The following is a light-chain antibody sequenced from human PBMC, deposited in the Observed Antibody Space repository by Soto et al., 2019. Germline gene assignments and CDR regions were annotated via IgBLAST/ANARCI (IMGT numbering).Light chain of an antibody. CDR3: QVCDSSSNHPV. Sequence: SYELIQPPSVSVAPGKTARISCGGNNFASNTVHWYQQKPEQAPVLVIYYDSDRRSGLPERFSGSNSGNTATLTISRVEAGDEADYFCQVCDSSSNHPVFGGGTKLTVL. CDR1: NFASNT. V-gene: IGLV3-21*04. CDR2: YDS. J-gene: IGLJ3*02.